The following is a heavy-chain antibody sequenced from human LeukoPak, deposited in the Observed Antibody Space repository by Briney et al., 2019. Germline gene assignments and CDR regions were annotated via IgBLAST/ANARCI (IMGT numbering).Heavy chain of an antibody. Sequence: GGSLRLSCAASGFTFSSYAMHWVRQAPGKGLEWVAVISYDGSNKYYADSVKGRFTISRDHSKNTLYLQMNSLRAEDTAVYYCARGPPYSSGWSHTFDYWGQGTLVTVSS. D-gene: IGHD6-19*01. J-gene: IGHJ4*02. CDR3: ARGPPYSSGWSHTFDY. CDR1: GFTFSSYA. V-gene: IGHV3-30-3*01. CDR2: ISYDGSNK.